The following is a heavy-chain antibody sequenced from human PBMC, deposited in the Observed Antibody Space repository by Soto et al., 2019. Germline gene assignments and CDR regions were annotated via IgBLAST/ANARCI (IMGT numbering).Heavy chain of an antibody. CDR3: AREGTACTNGVCYRLGAFDI. Sequence: SETLSLTCTVSGGSISSSSDYWGWIRQPPGKGLEWIGSIYYSGSTYYNPSLKSRVTISVDTSKNQFSLKLSSVTAADTAVYYCAREGTACTNGVCYRLGAFDIWGQGTMVTVSS. V-gene: IGHV4-39*07. CDR1: GGSISSSSDY. J-gene: IGHJ3*02. D-gene: IGHD2-8*01. CDR2: IYYSGST.